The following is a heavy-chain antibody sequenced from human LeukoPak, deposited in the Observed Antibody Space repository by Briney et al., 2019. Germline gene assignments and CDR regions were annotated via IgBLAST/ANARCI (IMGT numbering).Heavy chain of an antibody. J-gene: IGHJ4*02. Sequence: GGSLRLSCAASGFTFSSYGMHWVRQAPGKGLEWVVVISYDGSNKYYADSVKGRFTISRDNSKNTLYLQMNSLRAEDTAVYYCAKEYVWGSYRYWDYWGQGTLVTVSS. CDR2: ISYDGSNK. CDR3: AKEYVWGSYRYWDY. D-gene: IGHD3-16*02. CDR1: GFTFSSYG. V-gene: IGHV3-30*18.